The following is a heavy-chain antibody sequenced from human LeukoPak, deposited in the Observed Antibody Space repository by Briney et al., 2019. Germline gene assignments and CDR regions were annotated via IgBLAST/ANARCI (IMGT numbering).Heavy chain of an antibody. CDR3: AKDPPLYYGSGSYPDAFDI. CDR1: GFTFSSYA. Sequence: GGSLRLSCAASGFTFSSYAMSWVRQAPGKGLEWVSAISGSGGSTYYADSVKGRFTISRDNSKNTLYLQMNSLRAEGTAVYYCAKDPPLYYGSGSYPDAFDIWGQGTMVTVSS. CDR2: ISGSGGST. V-gene: IGHV3-23*01. J-gene: IGHJ3*02. D-gene: IGHD3-10*01.